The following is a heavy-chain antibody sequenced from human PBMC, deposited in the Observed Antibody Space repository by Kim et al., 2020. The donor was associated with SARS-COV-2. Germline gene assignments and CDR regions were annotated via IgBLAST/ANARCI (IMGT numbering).Heavy chain of an antibody. Sequence: SETLSLTCAVYGGSFSGYYWSWIRQPPGKGLEWIGEINHSGSTNYNPSLKSRVTISVDTSKNQFSLKLSSVTAADTAVYYCARGRIAARRPNYYYYYGMDVWGQGTTVTVSS. J-gene: IGHJ6*02. CDR1: GGSFSGYY. CDR2: INHSGST. CDR3: ARGRIAARRPNYYYYYGMDV. V-gene: IGHV4-34*01. D-gene: IGHD6-6*01.